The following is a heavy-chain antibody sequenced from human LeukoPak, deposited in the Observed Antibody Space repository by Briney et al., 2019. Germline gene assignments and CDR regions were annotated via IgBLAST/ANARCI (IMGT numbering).Heavy chain of an antibody. Sequence: GGSLRLSCAASGFTFSNYAMSWVRQAPGKGLEWVSAISGSGGSTYYADSVKGRFTISRDNFKNTLYLQMNSLRAEDTAVYYCAKTSTLGLYYFDYWGQGTLVTVSS. J-gene: IGHJ4*02. CDR3: AKTSTLGLYYFDY. CDR1: GFTFSNYA. CDR2: ISGSGGST. D-gene: IGHD3-16*01. V-gene: IGHV3-23*01.